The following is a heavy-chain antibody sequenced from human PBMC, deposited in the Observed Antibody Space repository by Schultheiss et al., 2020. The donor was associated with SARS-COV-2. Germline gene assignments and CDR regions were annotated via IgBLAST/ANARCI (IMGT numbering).Heavy chain of an antibody. V-gene: IGHV4-34*01. J-gene: IGHJ4*02. D-gene: IGHD2-8*01. CDR2: INHSGST. CDR1: GGSFSGYY. Sequence: SETLSLTCAVYGGSFSGYYWSWIRQPPGKGLEWTGEINHSGSTNYNLSLKSRVTISVDTSKNQFSLKLSSVTAADTAVYYCARGRRLDIVLMVYAYYFDYWGQGTLVTVSS. CDR3: ARGRRLDIVLMVYAYYFDY.